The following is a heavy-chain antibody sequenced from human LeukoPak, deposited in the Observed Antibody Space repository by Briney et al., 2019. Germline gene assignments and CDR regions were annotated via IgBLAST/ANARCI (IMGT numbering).Heavy chain of an antibody. D-gene: IGHD3-22*01. CDR3: ARDPTYYYDSSGYYMDY. Sequence: GGSLRLSCAASGFTFSSYAMCWVRQAPGKGLEWVSYISSSGSTIYYADSVKGRFTISRDNAKNSLYLQMNSLRAEDTAVYYCARDPTYYYDSSGYYMDYWGQGTLVTVSS. CDR1: GFTFSSYA. J-gene: IGHJ4*02. CDR2: ISSSGSTI. V-gene: IGHV3-48*04.